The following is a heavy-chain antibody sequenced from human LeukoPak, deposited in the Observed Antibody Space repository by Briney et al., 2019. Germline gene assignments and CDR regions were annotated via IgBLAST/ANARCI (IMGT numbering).Heavy chain of an antibody. J-gene: IGHJ4*02. CDR2: ISPNSGGT. CDR1: GYTFTSYG. CDR3: ANLGASYGHRYFDY. V-gene: IGHV1-2*02. Sequence: ASVKVSCKASGYTFTSYGISWVRQAPGQGLEWMGWISPNSGGTNYAQKFQGRVTMTRDTSISTAYMELSRLRSDDTAVYYCANLGASYGHRYFDYWGQGTLVTVSS. D-gene: IGHD5-18*01.